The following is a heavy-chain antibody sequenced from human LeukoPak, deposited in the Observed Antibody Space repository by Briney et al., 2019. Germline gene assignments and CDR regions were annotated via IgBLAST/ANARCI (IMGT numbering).Heavy chain of an antibody. CDR2: IYYSGST. V-gene: IGHV4-59*08. CDR3: ASSRYSSGWYVKYYFDY. CDR1: GGSISSYY. Sequence: SETLSLTCTVSGGSISSYYWSWIRQPPGKGLEWIGYIYYSGSTNYNPSLKSRVTISVDTSKNQFSLKLSSVTAADTAVYYCASSRYSSGWYVKYYFDYWGQGTLVTVSS. D-gene: IGHD6-19*01. J-gene: IGHJ4*02.